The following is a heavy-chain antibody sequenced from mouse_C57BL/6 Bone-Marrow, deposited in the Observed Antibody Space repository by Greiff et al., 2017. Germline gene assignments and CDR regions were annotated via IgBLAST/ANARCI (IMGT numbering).Heavy chain of an antibody. CDR1: GYTFTSYW. Sequence: VQLQQPGAELVRPGSSVKLSCKASGYTFTSYWMHWVKQRPIQGLEWIGNIDPSDSETHYNQKFKNKATLTVDKSASTAYMQLSSLTSEDSAVYYCARCNWDGTYWGQGTTLTVSS. J-gene: IGHJ2*01. CDR3: ARCNWDGTY. D-gene: IGHD4-1*01. CDR2: IDPSDSET. V-gene: IGHV1-52*01.